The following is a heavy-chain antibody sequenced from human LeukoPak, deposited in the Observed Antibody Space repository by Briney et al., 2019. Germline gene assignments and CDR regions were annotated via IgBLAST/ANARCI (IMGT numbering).Heavy chain of an antibody. V-gene: IGHV3-15*01. CDR1: GFTFSNAW. CDR2: IKSKTDGGTT. D-gene: IGHD6-13*01. Sequence: GGSLRLSCAASGFTFSNAWMSWVRQAPGKGLEWVGRIKSKTDGGTTDYAALVKGRFTISRDDSKNTLYLQMNSLKTEDTAVYYCTTSSSWPGAFDIWGQGTMVTVSS. CDR3: TTSSSWPGAFDI. J-gene: IGHJ3*02.